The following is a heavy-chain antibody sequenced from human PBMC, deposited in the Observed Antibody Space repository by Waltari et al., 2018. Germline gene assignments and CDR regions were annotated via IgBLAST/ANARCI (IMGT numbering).Heavy chain of an antibody. CDR2: IIPILGIA. J-gene: IGHJ4*02. CDR3: ARDGKYSSSSFPGY. CDR1: GGTFSSYA. Sequence: QVQLVQSGAEVKKPGSSVKVSCKASGGTFSSYAISWVRQAPGQGLEWRGGIIPILGIANYAQKFQGRVTITADKSTSTAYMELSSLRSEDTAVYYCARDGKYSSSSFPGYWGQGTLVTVSS. V-gene: IGHV1-69*10. D-gene: IGHD6-6*01.